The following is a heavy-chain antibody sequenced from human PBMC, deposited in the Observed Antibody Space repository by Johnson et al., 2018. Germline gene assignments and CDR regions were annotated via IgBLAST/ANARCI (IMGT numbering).Heavy chain of an antibody. CDR3: AGEDISGYYFRH. D-gene: IGHD3-22*01. Sequence: QLVESGGGVVQPGRSLRLSCEASGFTFSNYGMHWVRQAPGRGLEWLAVIYSGGSTNYAASGKGRFTISREHSKNTLYVQMNSLRAEDTAVYYWAGEDISGYYFRHWGQGTLVTVSS. V-gene: IGHV3-NL1*01. CDR2: IYSGGST. J-gene: IGHJ1*01. CDR1: GFTFSNYG.